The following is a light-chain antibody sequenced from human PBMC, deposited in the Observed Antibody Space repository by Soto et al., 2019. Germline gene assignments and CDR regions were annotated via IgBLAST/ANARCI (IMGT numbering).Light chain of an antibody. CDR3: CSYAGSSTV. CDR1: SSDVGSYNL. CDR2: EVS. Sequence: QSVLTQPASVSGSPGQSFTISCTGTSSDVGSYNLVSWYQQHPGKAPKLMIYEVSKRPSGVSNRFSGSKSGNTASLTISGLQAEDEADYYCCSYAGSSTVFGTGTKVTVL. V-gene: IGLV2-23*02. J-gene: IGLJ1*01.